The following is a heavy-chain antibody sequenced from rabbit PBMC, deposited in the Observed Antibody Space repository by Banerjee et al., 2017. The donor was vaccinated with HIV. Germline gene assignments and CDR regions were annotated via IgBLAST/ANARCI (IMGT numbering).Heavy chain of an antibody. Sequence: QQLVESGGGLVKPGASLTLTCTASGFSFSSGYYMCWVRQAPGKGLEWIACIGAGSGSTNYASWAKGRFTISKTSSTTVTLQMTSLTAADTTTYFCARGYYNTSYAGYPYASLKLWGPGTLVTVS. V-gene: IGHV1S40*01. CDR2: IGAGSGST. CDR3: ARGYYNTSYAGYPYASLKL. J-gene: IGHJ4*01. CDR1: GFSFSSGYY. D-gene: IGHD6-1*01.